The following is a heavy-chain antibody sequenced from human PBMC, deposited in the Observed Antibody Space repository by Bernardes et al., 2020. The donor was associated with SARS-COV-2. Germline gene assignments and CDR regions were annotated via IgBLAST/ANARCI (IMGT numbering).Heavy chain of an antibody. CDR2: ISTSSSYI. D-gene: IGHD4-4*01. CDR1: GFTFSSYT. CDR3: ARVDFSNLYYFDY. J-gene: IGHJ4*02. V-gene: IGHV3-21*06. Sequence: GGSLRLCCAASGFTFSSYTMNWVRKAPGKGLEWISSISTSSSYISYSDSVRGRFTISRDNAKNSVSLQMNSLRAEDTAVYYCARVDFSNLYYFDYWGQGTPVTVSS.